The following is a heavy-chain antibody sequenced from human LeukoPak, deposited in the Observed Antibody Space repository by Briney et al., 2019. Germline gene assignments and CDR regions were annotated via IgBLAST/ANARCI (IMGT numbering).Heavy chain of an antibody. V-gene: IGHV4-4*07. CDR2: IYTSGST. CDR1: GGSISSYY. J-gene: IGHJ4*02. Sequence: SETLSLTCTVSGGSISSYYWSWIRQPAGKGLEWIGRIYTSGSTNYNPSLKSRVTMSVDTSKNQFSLKLSSVTAADTAVYYCARSPPTYCTDGGCYSALLSDYWGLGTLVTVSS. D-gene: IGHD2-15*01. CDR3: ARSPPTYCTDGGCYSALLSDY.